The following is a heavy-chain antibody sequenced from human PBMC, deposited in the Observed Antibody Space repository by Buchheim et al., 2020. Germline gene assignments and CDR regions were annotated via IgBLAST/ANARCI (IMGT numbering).Heavy chain of an antibody. CDR3: ATQPTVGNTAFDY. D-gene: IGHD1-26*01. Sequence: EVQVVESGGGLGQPGGSLRLSCVVSGFEFSAYSLNWVRQAPGKGLQWISYISGSSKSKNYADSVKGRFTISRDNAKNSVYLEMSSLRDEDTAVYYCATQPTVGNTAFDYWGRGTL. J-gene: IGHJ4*02. V-gene: IGHV3-48*02. CDR1: GFEFSAYS. CDR2: ISGSSKSK.